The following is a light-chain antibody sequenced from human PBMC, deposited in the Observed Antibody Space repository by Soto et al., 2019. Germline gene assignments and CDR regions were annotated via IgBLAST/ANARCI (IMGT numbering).Light chain of an antibody. V-gene: IGLV2-14*01. CDR3: SSYTSSSTPFV. CDR2: DVT. Sequence: QSVLTQPGSVSGSPGQSITISCTGTSSDVGGYNYVSWYQQHPVKAPKLMIYDVTNRPSGVSDRFSGSKSGNTASLTISGLQAEDEADYYCSSYTSSSTPFVFGTGTQLTVL. CDR1: SSDVGGYNY. J-gene: IGLJ7*01.